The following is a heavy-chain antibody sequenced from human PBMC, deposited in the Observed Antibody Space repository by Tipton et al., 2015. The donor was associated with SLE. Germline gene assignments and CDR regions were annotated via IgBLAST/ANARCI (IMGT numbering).Heavy chain of an antibody. Sequence: LRLSCTVSGGSISSSSYYWGWIRQPPGKGLEWIGSIYYSGSTYYNPSLKSRVTISVDTSKNQFSLKLSSVTAADTAVYYCAGTWNSSSIYYYYGLDVWGQGTTVTVSS. D-gene: IGHD6-13*01. CDR2: IYYSGST. CDR1: GGSISSSSYY. J-gene: IGHJ6*02. V-gene: IGHV4-39*01. CDR3: AGTWNSSSIYYYYGLDV.